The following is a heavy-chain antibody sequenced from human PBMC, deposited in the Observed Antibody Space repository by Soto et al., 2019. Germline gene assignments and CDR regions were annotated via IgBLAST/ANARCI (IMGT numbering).Heavy chain of an antibody. CDR1: GFSLSTSGVG. J-gene: IGHJ5*02. CDR2: IYWDDDK. Sequence: SGPTLVNPTQTLTLTRTFSGFSLSTSGVGVGWIRQPPGKALEWLALIYWDDDKRYSPSLKSRLTITKDTSKNQVVLTMTNMDPVDTATYYCAHRQLEDYYDSSGSNWFDPWGQGTLVTVSS. V-gene: IGHV2-5*02. CDR3: AHRQLEDYYDSSGSNWFDP. D-gene: IGHD3-22*01.